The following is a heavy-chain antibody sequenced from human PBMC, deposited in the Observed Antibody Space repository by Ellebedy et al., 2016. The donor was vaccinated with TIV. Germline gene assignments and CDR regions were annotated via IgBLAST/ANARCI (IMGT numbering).Heavy chain of an antibody. D-gene: IGHD3-10*01. V-gene: IGHV4-59*01. J-gene: IGHJ4*02. CDR3: VRIGGVSFGERPIDY. CDR1: GGSISRYY. Sequence: PGGSLRLSCIVSGGSISRYYWSWIRQPPGRGLEWIGNIYYTGTTNYNPSLQSRVTISLDTSKNQFSLRLTSVTAADTAVYYCVRIGGVSFGERPIDYWGQGTLVTVSS. CDR2: IYYTGTT.